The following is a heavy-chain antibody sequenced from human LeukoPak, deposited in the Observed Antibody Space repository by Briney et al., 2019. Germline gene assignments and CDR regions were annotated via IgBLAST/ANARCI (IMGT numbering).Heavy chain of an antibody. CDR1: GGSISSHY. D-gene: IGHD6-6*01. CDR2: IYYSGST. V-gene: IGHV4-59*11. CDR3: ARSSGLEVDP. J-gene: IGHJ5*02. Sequence: LKTLSLTCFVSGGSISSHYWSWIRQPPGRGLEWIGYIYYSGSTNYNPSLKSRVTISLDTSKNQFSLKLSSVTTADTAVYYCARSSGLEVDPWGQGTLVTVSS.